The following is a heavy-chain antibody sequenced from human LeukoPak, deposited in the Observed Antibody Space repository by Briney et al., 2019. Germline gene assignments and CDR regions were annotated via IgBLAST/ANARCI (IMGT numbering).Heavy chain of an antibody. J-gene: IGHJ4*02. D-gene: IGHD1-26*01. V-gene: IGHV3-7*01. CDR2: IMQDGSEK. Sequence: GGSLRLSCAASGFTFSSYWMTWVRQAPGKGLEWVANIMQDGSEKYCVDSVKGRFTISRDNAKNSLYLQMNSLRAEDTAIYYCARDLGGSQTSWGQGTLVTVSS. CDR3: ARDLGGSQTS. CDR1: GFTFSSYW.